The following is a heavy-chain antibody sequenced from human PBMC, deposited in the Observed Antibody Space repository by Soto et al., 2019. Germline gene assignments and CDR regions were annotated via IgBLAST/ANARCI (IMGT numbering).Heavy chain of an antibody. CDR1: AFTFSSYS. V-gene: IGHV3-48*01. J-gene: IGHJ4*02. Sequence: EVQLVECGGSLVQPGGSLRLSCAASAFTFSSYSMNWVSQAPGKGMEWVSYISSSSSTIYYADSVKGRFTISRDNAKNSLYLHMNSLSAEDTAVYYCAIANYYGSPGDFDYWGQGTLVSVSS. D-gene: IGHD3-10*01. CDR2: ISSSSSTI. CDR3: AIANYYGSPGDFDY.